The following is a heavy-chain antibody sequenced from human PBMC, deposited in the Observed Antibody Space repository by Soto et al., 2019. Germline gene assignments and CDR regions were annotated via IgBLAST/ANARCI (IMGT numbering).Heavy chain of an antibody. CDR2: ISAYNGNT. CDR3: ARVEDYYDSSGYYFDY. J-gene: IGHJ4*02. Sequence: ASVKVSCKASGYTFTSYGISWVRQAPGQGLEWMGWISAYNGNTNYAQKLQGRVTMTTDTSTSTAYMELRSLRSDDTAVYYCARVEDYYDSSGYYFDYWGQGTLVTVSS. CDR1: GYTFTSYG. V-gene: IGHV1-18*01. D-gene: IGHD3-22*01.